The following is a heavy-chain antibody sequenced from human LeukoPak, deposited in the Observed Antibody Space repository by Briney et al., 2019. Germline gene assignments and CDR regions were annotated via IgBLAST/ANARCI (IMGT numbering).Heavy chain of an antibody. D-gene: IGHD5-18*01. CDR1: GYTFTSYG. Sequence: ASVKVSCKASGYTFTSYGISWVRQAPGQGLEWMGWISAYNGNTNYAQKLQGRVTMTTDTSTSTAYMELRSLRSDDTAVYYCARDDVDTAMVPNWFDPWGQGTLVTVSS. V-gene: IGHV1-18*01. CDR2: ISAYNGNT. J-gene: IGHJ5*02. CDR3: ARDDVDTAMVPNWFDP.